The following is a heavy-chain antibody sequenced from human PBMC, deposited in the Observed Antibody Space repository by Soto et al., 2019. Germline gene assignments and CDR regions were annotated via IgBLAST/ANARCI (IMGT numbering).Heavy chain of an antibody. D-gene: IGHD5-12*01. V-gene: IGHV3-30-3*01. CDR3: ARVGRWLQLHPFDI. CDR1: GFTFSSYA. Sequence: GGSLRLSCAASGFTFSSYAMHWVRQAPGKGLEWVAVISYDGSNKYYADSVKGRFTISRDNSKNTLYLQMNSLRAEDTAVYYCARVGRWLQLHPFDIWGQGTMVPVSS. CDR2: ISYDGSNK. J-gene: IGHJ3*02.